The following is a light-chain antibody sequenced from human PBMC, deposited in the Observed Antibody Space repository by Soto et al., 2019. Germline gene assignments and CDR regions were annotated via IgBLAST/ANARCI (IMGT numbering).Light chain of an antibody. V-gene: IGKV1-39*01. CDR3: QQSYSTPRT. J-gene: IGKJ2*01. Sequence: DIQMTPSPSSLSASVGDRVTITCRASQSISSYLNWYQQKLGKAPKLLINAASSLQSGVPSRFSGSGSGTDFTLTSSSLQPEDVATYYCQQSYSTPRTFGQGTKLEIK. CDR1: QSISSY. CDR2: AAS.